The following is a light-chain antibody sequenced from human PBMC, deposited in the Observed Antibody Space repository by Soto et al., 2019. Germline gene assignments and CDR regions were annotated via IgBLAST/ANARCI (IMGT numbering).Light chain of an antibody. J-gene: IGLJ1*01. V-gene: IGLV2-23*01. CDR3: CSYARDSFNYV. Sequence: QSVMTQPASVSGSPGQSITISCTGTSSDVGGQNLVSWYQQHPDKAPKVIIYEAYTRPSGVSPRFSGSKSGNTASLTISGLQDEDEADYYCCSYARDSFNYVYGIGIQLTVL. CDR2: EAY. CDR1: SSDVGGQNL.